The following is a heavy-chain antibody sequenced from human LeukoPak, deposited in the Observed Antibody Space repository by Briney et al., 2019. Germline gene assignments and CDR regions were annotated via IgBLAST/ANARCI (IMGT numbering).Heavy chain of an antibody. D-gene: IGHD2-2*01. CDR1: GFTFSSYS. Sequence: GGSLRLSCAASGFTFSSYSMNWVRQAPGKGLEWVSSISSSSSYIYYADSVKGRFTISRDNAKNSLYLQMNSLGAEDTVVYYCARDLLKTYIVVVPAAFDPWGQGTLVTVSS. CDR3: ARDLLKTYIVVVPAAFDP. CDR2: ISSSSSYI. J-gene: IGHJ5*02. V-gene: IGHV3-21*01.